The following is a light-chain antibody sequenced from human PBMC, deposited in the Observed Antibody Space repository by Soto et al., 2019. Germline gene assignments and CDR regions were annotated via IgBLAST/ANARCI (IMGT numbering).Light chain of an antibody. J-gene: IGKJ1*01. Sequence: EIVMTQSPATLSVSPGERATLSCMASQSVSSNLAWYQHKPGQAPRLLIYGASTRATGIPARFSGSGSGTEFTLTISSLQSEDFAVYYCQQYNNWPPWTFGQGTKVDI. V-gene: IGKV3-15*01. CDR2: GAS. CDR1: QSVSSN. CDR3: QQYNNWPPWT.